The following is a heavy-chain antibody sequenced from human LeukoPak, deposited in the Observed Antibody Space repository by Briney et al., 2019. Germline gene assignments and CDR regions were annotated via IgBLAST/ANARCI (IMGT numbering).Heavy chain of an antibody. CDR2: INHSGST. D-gene: IGHD4-17*01. CDR3: ARGRYGADGMDV. CDR1: GGSFSGYY. V-gene: IGHV4-34*01. J-gene: IGHJ6*02. Sequence: SETLSLTCAVYGGSFSGYYWSWIRQPPGKGLEWIGEINHSGSTNYNPSLKSRVTISVDTSKNQFSLKLSSVTAADTAVYYCARGRYGADGMDVWGQGTTVTVSS.